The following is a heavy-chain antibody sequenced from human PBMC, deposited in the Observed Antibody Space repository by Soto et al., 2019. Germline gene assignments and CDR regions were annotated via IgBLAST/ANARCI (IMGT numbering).Heavy chain of an antibody. Sequence: QVQLVQSGVEVKQPGASVKVSCKATGYTFITYGVTWVRQAPGQGLEWMGWITPYNGKTHYAQNFQDRVTMTTDTAATTAYMELRSLRSDDSAMYFCARDTSHYFDHWGQGTLVTVSS. CDR3: ARDTSHYFDH. CDR2: ITPYNGKT. CDR1: GYTFITYG. D-gene: IGHD2-2*01. J-gene: IGHJ4*02. V-gene: IGHV1-18*01.